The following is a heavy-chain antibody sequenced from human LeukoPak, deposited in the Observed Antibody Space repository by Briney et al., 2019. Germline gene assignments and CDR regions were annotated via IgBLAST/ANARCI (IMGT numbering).Heavy chain of an antibody. CDR1: GGSISRYY. D-gene: IGHD3-9*01. Sequence: PSGTLSLTCTVSGGSISRYYWSWVRLPPGKGLEWIGYLSKSGNTNYSPSPKSRVTIFGDTSKNQFFLKLSSVTAADTAVYYCARARYVNSFYAFDSWGQGTLVTVSA. J-gene: IGHJ3*02. V-gene: IGHV4-59*01. CDR3: ARARYVNSFYAFDS. CDR2: LSKSGNT.